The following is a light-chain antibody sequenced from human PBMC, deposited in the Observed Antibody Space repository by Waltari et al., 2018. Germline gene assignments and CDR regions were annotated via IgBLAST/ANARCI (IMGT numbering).Light chain of an antibody. J-gene: IGLJ1*01. V-gene: IGLV1-40*01. CDR1: SSNIGTPYD. Sequence: QSVLTQPPSVSADPGQRFTISRTGSSSNIGTPYDVHWYQHVPGTPPKVRIYGNTNRPSGVPDRFSASKSGTSASLAITGLQAKDEGYYYCQSYDSNLSGLVFGTGTKVTVL. CDR3: QSYDSNLSGLV. CDR2: GNT.